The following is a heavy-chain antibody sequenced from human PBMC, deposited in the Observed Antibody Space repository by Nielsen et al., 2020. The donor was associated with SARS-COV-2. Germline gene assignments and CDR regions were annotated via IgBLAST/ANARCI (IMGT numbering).Heavy chain of an antibody. J-gene: IGHJ4*02. D-gene: IGHD1-26*01. CDR3: ANNLGGSYFPFDY. V-gene: IGHV3-30*18. CDR1: GFTFSSYG. Sequence: GGSLRLSCAASGFTFSSYGMHWVRQAPGKGLEWVAVISYDGSNKYYADSVKGRFTISRDNSKNTLYLQMNSLRAEDTAVYYCANNLGGSYFPFDYWGQGTLVTVSS. CDR2: ISYDGSNK.